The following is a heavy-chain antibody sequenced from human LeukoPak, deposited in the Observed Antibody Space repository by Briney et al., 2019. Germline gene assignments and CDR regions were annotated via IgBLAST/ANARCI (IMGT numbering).Heavy chain of an antibody. CDR2: ISSSRASQS. CDR3: ARVGYSYGVLDY. J-gene: IGHJ4*02. CDR1: GFSFSDYY. Sequence: PGGSLRLSCAASGFSFSDYYMSWMRQAPGKGLKWVSYISSSRASQSDYADSVKSRFTISRDNAKNSLYLQMNNLRGEDTAVYYCARVGYSYGVLDYWGQGILVTVSS. D-gene: IGHD5-18*01. V-gene: IGHV3-11*05.